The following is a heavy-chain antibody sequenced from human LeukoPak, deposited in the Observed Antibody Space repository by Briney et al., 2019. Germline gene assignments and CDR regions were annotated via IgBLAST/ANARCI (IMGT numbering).Heavy chain of an antibody. J-gene: IGHJ4*02. CDR2: MWSGESI. V-gene: IGHV4-39*01. CDR1: GVSMNSSGSY. D-gene: IGHD6-19*01. Sequence: KPSHTLSLACTVSGVSMNSSGSYWGWHRQPRGKGLDWIGTMWSGESIYYNPSLISRVSISVDTSKNQFSLNLSSVTAADRAGYCCARHLRSWDGSGWSGVWDDWGQGTLVTVSS. CDR3: ARHLRSWDGSGWSGVWDD.